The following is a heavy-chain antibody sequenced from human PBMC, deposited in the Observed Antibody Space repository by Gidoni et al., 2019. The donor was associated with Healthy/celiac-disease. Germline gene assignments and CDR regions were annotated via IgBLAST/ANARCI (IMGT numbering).Heavy chain of an antibody. Sequence: QVQLVQSGAEVKNPGASVKVSCKPSGYTFTSYGISWERQAPGQGLEWMGWISAYNGNTNYAQKLQGGVTMTTDTSTSTAYMGRRGLRSDDTAVYYCGRAGGGYYGSSGRDYWGQGTLVTVSS. V-gene: IGHV1-18*01. CDR2: ISAYNGNT. CDR3: GRAGGGYYGSSGRDY. J-gene: IGHJ4*02. CDR1: GYTFTSYG. D-gene: IGHD3-22*01.